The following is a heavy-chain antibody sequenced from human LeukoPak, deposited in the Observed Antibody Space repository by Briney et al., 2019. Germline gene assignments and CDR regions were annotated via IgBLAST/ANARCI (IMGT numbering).Heavy chain of an antibody. V-gene: IGHV3-23*01. CDR3: AKRIAAALDY. J-gene: IGHJ4*02. CDR2: ISGSGGST. CDR1: GFTSSSYA. Sequence: SGGSLRLSCAASGFTSSSYAMSWVRQAPGKGLEWVSAISGSGGSTYYADSVKGRFTISRDNSKNTLYLQMNSLRAEDTAVYYCAKRIAAALDYWGQGTLVTVSS. D-gene: IGHD6-13*01.